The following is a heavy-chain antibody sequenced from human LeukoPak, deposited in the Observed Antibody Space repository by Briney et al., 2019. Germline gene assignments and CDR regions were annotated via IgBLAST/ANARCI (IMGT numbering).Heavy chain of an antibody. J-gene: IGHJ5*02. D-gene: IGHD6-6*01. CDR2: INHSGST. CDR3: ARELWDSSSPRAFDP. V-gene: IGHV4-34*01. Sequence: KPSETLSLTCAVYGGSFSGYYWSWLRQPPGKGLEWLGEINHSGSTNYNPSLKSRVTISVDTSKNQFSLKLSSVTAADTAVYYCARELWDSSSPRAFDPWGQGTLVTVSS. CDR1: GGSFSGYY.